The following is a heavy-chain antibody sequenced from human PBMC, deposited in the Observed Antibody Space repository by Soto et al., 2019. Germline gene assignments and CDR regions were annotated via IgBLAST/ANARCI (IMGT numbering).Heavy chain of an antibody. Sequence: ASVKVSCKASGYTFTSYYMHWVRQAPGQGLEWMGIINPSGGSTSYAQKFQGRVTMTRDTSTSTVYMELSSLRSEATAVYYCPREGSMVIVTAAMSWFDPWGQGTLVSVSS. CDR3: PREGSMVIVTAAMSWFDP. J-gene: IGHJ5*02. CDR1: GYTFTSYY. D-gene: IGHD2-2*01. CDR2: INPSGGST. V-gene: IGHV1-46*01.